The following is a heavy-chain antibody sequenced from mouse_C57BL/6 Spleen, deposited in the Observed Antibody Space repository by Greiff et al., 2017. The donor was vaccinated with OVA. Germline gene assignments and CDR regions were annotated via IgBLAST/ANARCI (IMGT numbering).Heavy chain of an antibody. D-gene: IGHD2-1*01. J-gene: IGHJ3*01. CDR2: IDPEDGET. Sequence: VQLQQSGAELVKPGASVKLSCTASGFNIKDYYMHWVKQRTEQGLAWIGRIDPEDGETKSAPKFQGKATITADTSSTTAYLQLSSLTSEDTAVYYCALYYGNLAWFAYWGQGTLVTVSA. V-gene: IGHV14-2*01. CDR3: ALYYGNLAWFAY. CDR1: GFNIKDYY.